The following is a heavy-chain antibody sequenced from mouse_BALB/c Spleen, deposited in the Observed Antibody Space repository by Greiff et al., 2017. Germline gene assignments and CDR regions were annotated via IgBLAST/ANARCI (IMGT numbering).Heavy chain of an antibody. CDR1: GYTFTSYW. CDR2: IYPGDGDT. V-gene: IGHV1-87*01. J-gene: IGHJ3*01. Sequence: QVQLQQSGAELARPGASVKLSCKASGYTFTSYWMQWVKQRPGQGLEWIGAIYPGDGDTRYTQKFKGKATLTADKSSSTAYMELSSLTSEDSAVYYCARVYYGYWFAYWGQGTLVTVSA. D-gene: IGHD1-2*01. CDR3: ARVYYGYWFAY.